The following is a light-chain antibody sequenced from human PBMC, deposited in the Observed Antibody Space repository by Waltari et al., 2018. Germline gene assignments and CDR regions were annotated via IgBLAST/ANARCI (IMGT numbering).Light chain of an antibody. V-gene: IGKV1-9*01. CDR1: QDIYTY. Sequence: IQLTQSPSALSASVGDRVPIPCRATQDIYTYLAWYQQEPGKAPKLLIYAASTLQSGVPSRFSGSGSGTDFTLTISSLQPEDFATYYCQQFNSYPRTFGQGTKVEIK. CDR3: QQFNSYPRT. J-gene: IGKJ1*01. CDR2: AAS.